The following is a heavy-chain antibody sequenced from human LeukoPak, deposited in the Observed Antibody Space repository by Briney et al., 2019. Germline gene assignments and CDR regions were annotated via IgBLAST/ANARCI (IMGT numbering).Heavy chain of an antibody. V-gene: IGHV1-2*02. D-gene: IGHD3-10*01. CDR3: ARDKNYYGSGNYYSHNWFDP. Sequence: ASVKVSCKASGYTFTGYYMHWVRQAPGQGLEWMGWINPNSGGTSYAQKFEGRVTMTRDTSITTAYMELSRLTSDDTAVYYCARDKNYYGSGNYYSHNWFDPWGQGTLVTVSS. CDR2: INPNSGGT. CDR1: GYTFTGYY. J-gene: IGHJ5*02.